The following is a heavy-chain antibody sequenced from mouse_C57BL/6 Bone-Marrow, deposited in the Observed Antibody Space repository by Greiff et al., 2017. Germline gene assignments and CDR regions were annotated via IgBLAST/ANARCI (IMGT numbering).Heavy chain of an antibody. CDR1: GFTFSDYG. CDR2: ISNLAYSI. V-gene: IGHV5-15*01. J-gene: IGHJ1*03. Sequence: EVQLVESGGGLVQPGGSLKLSCAASGFTFSDYGMAWVRQAPRKGPEWVAFISNLAYSIYYADTVTGRFTISRENAKNTLYLEMSSLRSEYTAMYYCAREGNWDVGYWYFDVWGTGTTVTVSS. D-gene: IGHD4-1*01. CDR3: AREGNWDVGYWYFDV.